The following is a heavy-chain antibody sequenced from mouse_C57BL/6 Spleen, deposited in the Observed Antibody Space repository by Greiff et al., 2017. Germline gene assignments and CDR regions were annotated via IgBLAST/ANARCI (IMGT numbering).Heavy chain of an antibody. CDR1: GYTFTSYW. Sequence: QVQLQQPGAELVRPGSSVKLSCKASGYTFTSYWMDWVKLRPGQGLEWIGNIYPSDSETHYNQKFKDKATLTVDKSSSTAYMQLSSLTSEDSAVYYCARTLVITTVVALFDYWGQGTTLTVSS. V-gene: IGHV1-61*01. CDR3: ARTLVITTVVALFDY. D-gene: IGHD1-1*01. J-gene: IGHJ2*01. CDR2: IYPSDSET.